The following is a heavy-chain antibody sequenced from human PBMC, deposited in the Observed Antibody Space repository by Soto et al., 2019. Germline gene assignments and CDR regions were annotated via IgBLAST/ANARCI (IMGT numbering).Heavy chain of an antibody. V-gene: IGHV3-49*03. D-gene: IGHD3-16*01. CDR2: IRSTTYGGTT. Sequence: EVQLVESGGGLVQPGRSMRLSCTASGLTFAASTLAWLRQAPGKGLEWVGLIRSTTYGGTTEYAASVEGRFTLSREDSKSTAYLQMNRLKSEHTAVYYCSRDARPFGAFDSWGQGTTVIVSS. CDR3: SRDARPFGAFDS. J-gene: IGHJ3*02. CDR1: GLTFAAST.